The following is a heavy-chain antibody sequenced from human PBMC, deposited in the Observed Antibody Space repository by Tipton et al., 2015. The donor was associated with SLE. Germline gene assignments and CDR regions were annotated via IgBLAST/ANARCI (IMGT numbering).Heavy chain of an antibody. V-gene: IGHV1-69*01. J-gene: IGHJ4*02. CDR1: GGTFSSYA. CDR2: VIPIFGTA. Sequence: QSGAEVKKPGSSVKVSCKASGGTFSSYAISWVRQAPGQGLEWMGGVIPIFGTANYAQKFQGRVTITADESTSTAYMELSSLRSEDTAVYYCARLVGATTGASFDYWGQGSLVTVSS. CDR3: ARLVGATTGASFDY. D-gene: IGHD1-26*01.